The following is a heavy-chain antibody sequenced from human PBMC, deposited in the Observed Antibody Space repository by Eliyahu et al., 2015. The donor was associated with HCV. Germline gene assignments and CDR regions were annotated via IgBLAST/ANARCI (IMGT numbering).Heavy chain of an antibody. D-gene: IGHD3-22*01. CDR3: ASTSITMTSGGMDV. CDR1: GXTXXSNY. Sequence: EVQLVESGGGLVQPGGSLRLXCAASGXTXXSNYXSWVRQAPGKGLGWVSVIYSGGSTYYADSVKGRFTISRDNSMNTLYLQMNSLRAEDTAVYYCASTSITMTSGGMDVWGQGTTVTVSS. CDR2: IYSGGST. J-gene: IGHJ6*02. V-gene: IGHV3-66*01.